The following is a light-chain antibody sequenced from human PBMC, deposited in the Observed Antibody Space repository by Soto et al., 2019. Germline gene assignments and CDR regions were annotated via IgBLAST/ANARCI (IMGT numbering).Light chain of an antibody. Sequence: ELVLTQSPGTMSLSPGEGSTLSGRARQSVSSTYLAWYQQKAGQAPRLLIYGASSRATGIPDRFSGSGSGTEFTLTISSLQSEDFAVYFCQQYNNWPPITVGQGTRLEIK. V-gene: IGKV3-20*01. CDR3: QQYNNWPPIT. CDR1: QSVSSTY. J-gene: IGKJ5*01. CDR2: GAS.